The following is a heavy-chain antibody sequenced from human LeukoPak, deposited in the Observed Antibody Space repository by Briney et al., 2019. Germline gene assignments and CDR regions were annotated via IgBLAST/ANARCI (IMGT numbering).Heavy chain of an antibody. V-gene: IGHV3-49*05. CDR3: SRGLHDYGASNYYFDQ. CDR2: IRKKGYGETT. D-gene: IGHD4-17*01. J-gene: IGHJ4*02. Sequence: KSGGSLRLSCTAAGFSFGDDAWSWFRQAPGRGLEFVSFIRKKGYGETTDYAASVRGRFTISRDDAKSTAYLQMNSLEIEDTALYYCSRGLHDYGASNYYFDQWGRGTQVTVSS. CDR1: GFSFGDDA.